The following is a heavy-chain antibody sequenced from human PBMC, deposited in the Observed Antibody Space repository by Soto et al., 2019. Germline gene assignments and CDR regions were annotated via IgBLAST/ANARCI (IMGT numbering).Heavy chain of an antibody. D-gene: IGHD4-4*01. V-gene: IGHV4-39*01. CDR3: ARGLTTLSPATIKAHYYGMVV. J-gene: IGHJ6*02. Sequence: PSGTLSLTCTVSGGSISSNYYYWGCIRQPPGKELEWIGNIYNSGRTYYNPSLKSRVTISVDTSNHLYSLMLRSLTAAHTAVYYFARGLTTLSPATIKAHYYGMVVWRQWTTVTVSS. CDR1: GGSISSNYYY. CDR2: IYNSGRT.